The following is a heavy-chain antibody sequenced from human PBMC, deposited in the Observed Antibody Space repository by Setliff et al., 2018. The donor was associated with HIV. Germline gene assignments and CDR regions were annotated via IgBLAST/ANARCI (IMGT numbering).Heavy chain of an antibody. CDR2: IYYSGAT. CDR1: GGSMSSSSYY. Sequence: SETLSLTCTVSGGSMSSSSYYWGWIRQTPDKGLEWIGIIYYSGATYYNPSLTSRVTISVDTSRNQFSLKLRSVTAADTAAYYCARGVLLTTRVTQTGGYYYTDVWGKGTTVTVSS. J-gene: IGHJ6*03. V-gene: IGHV4-39*01. D-gene: IGHD1-1*01. CDR3: ARGVLLTTRVTQTGGYYYTDV.